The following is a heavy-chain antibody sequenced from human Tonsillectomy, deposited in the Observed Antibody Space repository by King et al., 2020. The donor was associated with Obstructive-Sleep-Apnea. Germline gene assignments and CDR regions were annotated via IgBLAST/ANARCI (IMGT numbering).Heavy chain of an antibody. CDR1: GFTFSIFW. CDR3: ARGTYYYDSSEDY. CDR2: IKEDGSGI. D-gene: IGHD3-22*01. J-gene: IGHJ4*02. Sequence: VQLVESGGGLVQPGGSLRLSCAASGFTFSIFWMSWVRQAPGKVLDGVANIKEDGSGIYYVDPVKGRFTISSDNAKNSLYLQMNSLRAEDTAVYYCARGTYYYDSSEDYWGQGTLVTVSS. V-gene: IGHV3-7*03.